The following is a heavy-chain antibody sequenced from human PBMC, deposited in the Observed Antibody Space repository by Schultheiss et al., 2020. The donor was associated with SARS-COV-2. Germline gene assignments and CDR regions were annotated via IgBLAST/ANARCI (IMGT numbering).Heavy chain of an antibody. CDR3: ARVGTGDLSTDY. Sequence: ASVKVSCKASGYTFTGYYMHWVRQAPGQGLEWMGWISAYNGNTNYAQKLQGRVTMTRNTSISTAYMELSSLRSEDTAVYYCARVGTGDLSTDYWGQGTLVTVSS. CDR2: ISAYNGNT. J-gene: IGHJ4*02. V-gene: IGHV1-2*02. D-gene: IGHD7-27*01. CDR1: GYTFTGYY.